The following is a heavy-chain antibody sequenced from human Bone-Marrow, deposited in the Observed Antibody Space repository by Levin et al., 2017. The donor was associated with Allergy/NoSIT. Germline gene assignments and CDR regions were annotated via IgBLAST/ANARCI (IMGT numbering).Heavy chain of an antibody. CDR1: GFTFSSYG. Sequence: GGSLRLSCAASGFTFSSYGMHWVRQAPGKGLEWVAVISYDGSNKYYADSVKGRFTISRDNSKNTLYLQMNSLRAEDTAVYYCAKGGKCSGGSCRQNYYYYDGMDVWGQGTTVTVSS. CDR2: ISYDGSNK. V-gene: IGHV3-30*18. D-gene: IGHD2-15*01. CDR3: AKGGKCSGGSCRQNYYYYDGMDV. J-gene: IGHJ6*02.